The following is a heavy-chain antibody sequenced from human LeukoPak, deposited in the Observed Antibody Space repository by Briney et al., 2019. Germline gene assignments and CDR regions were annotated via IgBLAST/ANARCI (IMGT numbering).Heavy chain of an antibody. Sequence: ASVKVSCKASGYTFTGYYMHWVRQAPGQGLEWMGIINPSGGSRSYAQKFQGRVTMTRDMSTSTVYMELSSLRSEDTAVYYCARVSVAGTRIYYFDYWGQGTLVTVSS. CDR3: ARVSVAGTRIYYFDY. CDR2: INPSGGSR. D-gene: IGHD6-19*01. CDR1: GYTFTGYY. V-gene: IGHV1-46*01. J-gene: IGHJ4*02.